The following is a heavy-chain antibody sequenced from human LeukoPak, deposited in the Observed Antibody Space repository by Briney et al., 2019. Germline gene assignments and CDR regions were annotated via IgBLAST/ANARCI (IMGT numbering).Heavy chain of an antibody. CDR3: ARGPSRPSTDVVTVDP. V-gene: IGHV3-13*01. D-gene: IGHD2-15*01. CDR1: GFTFSSYD. J-gene: IGHJ5*02. Sequence: GGSLRLSCAASGFTFSSYDMHWVRQATGKGLEWVSAIGTAGDTYYPGSVKGRFTIPRENAKNSLYLQMNSLRAGDTAVYYCARGPSRPSTDVVTVDPWGQGTLVTVSS. CDR2: IGTAGDT.